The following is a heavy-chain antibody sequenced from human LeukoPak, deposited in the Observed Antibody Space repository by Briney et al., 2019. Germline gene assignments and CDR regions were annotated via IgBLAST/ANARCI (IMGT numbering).Heavy chain of an antibody. CDR1: GGSFSGYY. J-gene: IGHJ4*02. D-gene: IGHD4-23*01. CDR2: INHSGST. CDR3: ARASPDYGGNKNRPKKYYFDY. Sequence: PSETLSLTCAVYGGSFSGYYWRWIRQPPGKGLEWIGEINHSGSTNYNPSLKSRVTISVDTSKNQFSLKLSSVTAADTAVYYCARASPDYGGNKNRPKKYYFDYWGQGTLVTVSS. V-gene: IGHV4-34*01.